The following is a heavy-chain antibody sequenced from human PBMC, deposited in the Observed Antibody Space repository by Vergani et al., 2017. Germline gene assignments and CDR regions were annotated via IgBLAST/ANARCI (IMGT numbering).Heavy chain of an antibody. V-gene: IGHV3-23*04. D-gene: IGHD3-9*01. J-gene: IGHJ4*02. CDR2: ISGSGGST. CDR1: GFTFSDYY. CDR3: AKNDDILTGYSHFDY. Sequence: VQLVESGGGLVKPGGSLRLSCAASGFTFSDYYMSWVRQAPGKGLEWVSAISGSGGSTYYADSVKGRFTISRDNSKNTLYLQMNSLRAEDTAVYYCAKNDDILTGYSHFDYWGQGTLVTVSS.